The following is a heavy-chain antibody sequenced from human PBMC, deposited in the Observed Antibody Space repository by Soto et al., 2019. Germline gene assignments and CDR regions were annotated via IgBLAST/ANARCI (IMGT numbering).Heavy chain of an antibody. CDR2: ISAYNGNT. J-gene: IGHJ4*02. D-gene: IGHD3-10*01. CDR1: GYTFTSYG. CDR3: ARDGPRSGSSDY. V-gene: IGHV1-18*01. Sequence: QVPLEQSGAEVKKPGASVKVSCKASGYTFTSYGISWVRQAPGQGLEWMGWISAYNGNTNYAQKLQGRVTMTTDTSTSPAYMEVRSLRSDDTAVYYCARDGPRSGSSDYWGQGTLVTVSS.